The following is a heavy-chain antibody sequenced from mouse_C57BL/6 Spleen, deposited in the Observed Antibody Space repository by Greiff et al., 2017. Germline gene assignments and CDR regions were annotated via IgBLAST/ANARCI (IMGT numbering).Heavy chain of an antibody. CDR1: GYSITSGYY. V-gene: IGHV3-6*01. J-gene: IGHJ4*01. CDR3: ASYYGNYVGAMDY. D-gene: IGHD2-1*01. Sequence: EVHLVESGPGLVKPSQSLSLTCSVTGYSITSGYYWNWIRQFPGNKLEWMGYISYDGSNNYNPSLKNRISITRDTSKNQFFLKLNSVTTEDTATYYCASYYGNYVGAMDYWGQGTSVTVSS. CDR2: ISYDGSN.